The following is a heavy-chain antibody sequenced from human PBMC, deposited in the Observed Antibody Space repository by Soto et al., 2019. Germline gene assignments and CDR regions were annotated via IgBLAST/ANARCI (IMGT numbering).Heavy chain of an antibody. Sequence: QVQLQESGPGLVKPSQTLSLTCTVSGGSISTGGYYWTWIRQPPGKGLEWIGYIYYSGRTYYNPSRKSRVTLSVDSSKTQFSLKLSSVTAADTAVYYCARGLSVTVFDNWGQGTLVTVSS. D-gene: IGHD4-17*01. CDR1: GGSISTGGYY. J-gene: IGHJ4*02. CDR3: ARGLSVTVFDN. CDR2: IYYSGRT. V-gene: IGHV4-31*03.